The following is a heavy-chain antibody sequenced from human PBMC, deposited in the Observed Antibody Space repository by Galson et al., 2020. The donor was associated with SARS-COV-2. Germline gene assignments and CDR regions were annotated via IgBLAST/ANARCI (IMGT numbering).Heavy chain of an antibody. J-gene: IGHJ2*01. CDR3: AREGLGIWYFDL. D-gene: IGHD7-27*01. V-gene: IGHV1-2*02. CDR1: GYTFTDYY. Sequence: ASVTVSCKASGYTFTDYYLHWVRQAPGQGLEWMGWINPNSGDTNYAQTFQGRVTMPRDTSISTAYMELTGLRSDDTAVYYCAREGLGIWYFDLWGRGTLVTVSS. CDR2: INPNSGDT.